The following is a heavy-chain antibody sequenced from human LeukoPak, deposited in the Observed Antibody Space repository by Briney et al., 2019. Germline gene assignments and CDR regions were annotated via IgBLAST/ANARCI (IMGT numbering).Heavy chain of an antibody. D-gene: IGHD6-13*01. Sequence: SETLSLTCTVSGDSISNYYWSWIRQPPGKGLEWIGYIYYSGSTNYNPSLKSRVTISVDTSKNQFSLKLSSVTDADTAVYYCAREVVAAPGTVDYWGQGTLVTVSS. J-gene: IGHJ4*01. V-gene: IGHV4-59*01. CDR3: AREVVAAPGTVDY. CDR2: IYYSGST. CDR1: GDSISNYY.